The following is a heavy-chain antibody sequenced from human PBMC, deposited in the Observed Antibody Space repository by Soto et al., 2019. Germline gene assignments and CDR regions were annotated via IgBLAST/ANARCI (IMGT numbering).Heavy chain of an antibody. V-gene: IGHV4-59*01. CDR1: GGSISSYY. CDR2: IHYSGST. CDR3: ARVSSSGWSYFDY. D-gene: IGHD6-19*01. Sequence: SETLSLTCTVSGGSISSYYWSWIRQPPGKGLEWIGYIHYSGSTNCNPSLKSRVTISVDTSKNQFSLKLSSVTAADTAVYYCARVSSSGWSYFDYWGQGTLVTVSS. J-gene: IGHJ4*02.